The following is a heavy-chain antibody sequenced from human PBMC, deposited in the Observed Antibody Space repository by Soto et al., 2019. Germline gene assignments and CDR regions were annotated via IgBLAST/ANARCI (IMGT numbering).Heavy chain of an antibody. J-gene: IGHJ4*02. V-gene: IGHV1-8*01. D-gene: IGHD5-12*01. Sequence: QVQLVQSGAEVKKPGASVKVSCKTSGYTFTNYNINWVRQATGQGLEWMGWMNPNSGNTGYAQKFQGRVTMTRNTSITTGYMEVSRLRSGDTAVYYCGRAEPYSPPSPFDYWGQGTLVTVSS. CDR1: GYTFTNYN. CDR3: GRAEPYSPPSPFDY. CDR2: MNPNSGNT.